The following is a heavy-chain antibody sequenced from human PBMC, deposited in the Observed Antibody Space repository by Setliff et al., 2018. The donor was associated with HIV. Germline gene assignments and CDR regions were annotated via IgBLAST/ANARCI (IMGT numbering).Heavy chain of an antibody. D-gene: IGHD6-19*01. CDR2: IYYSGST. CDR3: ASTGYSSGWSFDY. CDR1: GDSIGTYY. Sequence: PSETLSLTCSVSGDSIGTYYWGWIRQPPGKGLEWIGSIYYSGSTYYNPSLKSRVTISVDTSKNQFSLKLSSVTAADTAVYYCASTGYSSGWSFDYWGQGTLVTVSS. J-gene: IGHJ4*02. V-gene: IGHV4-39*07.